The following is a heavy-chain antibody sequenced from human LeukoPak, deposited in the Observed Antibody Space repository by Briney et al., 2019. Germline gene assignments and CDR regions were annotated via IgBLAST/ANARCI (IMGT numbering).Heavy chain of an antibody. CDR2: IFPSGGEI. Sequence: GGSLRLSCAASGFTFSTFAMIWVRQPPGKGLEWVSSIFPSGGEIHYADSVRGRFTVSRDNSKNTLYLQMNSLRAEDTAVYYCAKIGSGSYALSWFDPWGRGTLVTVSS. CDR3: AKIGSGSYALSWFDP. V-gene: IGHV3-23*01. CDR1: GFTFSTFA. J-gene: IGHJ5*02. D-gene: IGHD3-10*01.